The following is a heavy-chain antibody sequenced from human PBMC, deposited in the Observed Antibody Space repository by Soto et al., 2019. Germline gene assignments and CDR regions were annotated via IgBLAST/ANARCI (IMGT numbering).Heavy chain of an antibody. D-gene: IGHD6-19*01. CDR1: GGTFSSYT. J-gene: IGHJ4*02. V-gene: IGHV1-69*02. Sequence: QVQLVQSGAEVKKPGSSVKVSCKASGGTFSSYTISWVRQAPGQGLEWMGRIIPILGIANYAQKFQGRVTXTGXKSKSTAYMELSSLRSEDTAVYYCARGRAGSDFDYWGQGTLVTVSS. CDR3: ARGRAGSDFDY. CDR2: IIPILGIA.